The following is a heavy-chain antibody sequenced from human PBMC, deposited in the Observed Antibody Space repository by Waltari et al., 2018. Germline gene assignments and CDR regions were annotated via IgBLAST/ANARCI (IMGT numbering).Heavy chain of an antibody. D-gene: IGHD5-12*01. CDR3: ARDRGKLLSRDGYNPATHDAFDI. V-gene: IGHV1-3*01. CDR1: GYTFTRYA. J-gene: IGHJ3*02. Sequence: QVQLVQSGAEVQKPGASVKVSCKDSGYTFTRYAMHWVRKAPGQRPGWMGWINAGNGNTKYSQKFQGRVTITRDTSASTAYMELSSLRSEDTAVYYCARDRGKLLSRDGYNPATHDAFDIWGQGTMVTVSS. CDR2: INAGNGNT.